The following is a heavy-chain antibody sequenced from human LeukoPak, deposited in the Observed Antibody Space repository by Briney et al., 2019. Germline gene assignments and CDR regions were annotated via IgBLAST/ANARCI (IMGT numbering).Heavy chain of an antibody. J-gene: IGHJ1*01. CDR2: ITPNADRT. V-gene: IGHV3-23*01. CDR3: AIMHGYYDGSGYWVQ. CDR1: GFTFGSYG. D-gene: IGHD3-22*01. Sequence: GGSLRLTCAASGFTFGSYGMSWVRQAPGKGLEWVSFITPNADRTSYADSVGGRFTISRDNPRNTLYMQMNSLRDEDTALYYCAIMHGYYDGSGYWVQWGQGTLVTVSS.